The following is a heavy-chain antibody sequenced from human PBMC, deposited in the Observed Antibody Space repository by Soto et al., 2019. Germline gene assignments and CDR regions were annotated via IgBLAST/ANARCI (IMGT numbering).Heavy chain of an antibody. Sequence: QVQLQESGPGLVKPSGTLSLTCAVSGGSISSSNWWSWVRQPPGKGLEWIGEIYHSGSTNYNPSLKGRVTISVDKSKNQCSLKLSSVTAADTAVYYCARDLPQTRGVGGTFDPWGQGTLVTASS. CDR1: GGSISSSNW. D-gene: IGHD1-26*01. CDR2: IYHSGST. CDR3: ARDLPQTRGVGGTFDP. V-gene: IGHV4-4*02. J-gene: IGHJ5*02.